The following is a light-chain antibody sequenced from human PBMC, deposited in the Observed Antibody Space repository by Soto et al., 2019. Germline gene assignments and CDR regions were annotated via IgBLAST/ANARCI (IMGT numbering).Light chain of an antibody. Sequence: QSVLTQPPSASGTPGQRVTISCSGSTSNIGSNFVYWYQQFPGTAPKLLIYRNNQRPSGVPDRFSGSNSANLATLTISRVEAGDEADYYCQVWDSGSAHVVFGGGTKLTVL. CDR2: RNN. CDR3: QVWDSGSAHVV. J-gene: IGLJ2*01. CDR1: TSNIGSNF. V-gene: IGLV1-47*01.